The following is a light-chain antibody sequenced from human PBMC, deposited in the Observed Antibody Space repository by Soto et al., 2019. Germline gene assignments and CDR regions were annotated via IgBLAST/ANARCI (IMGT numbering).Light chain of an antibody. J-gene: IGLJ2*01. CDR3: NSYTSSSTRV. CDR1: SSDVGGYNY. Sequence: QSALTQPASVSGSPGQSITISCTGTSSDVGGYNYVSWYQQHPSKAPKLLIYEVNNRPSGVSNRFSGSKSGNTASLTISGLQAEDEADYYCNSYTSSSTRVFGGGTKLTVL. V-gene: IGLV2-14*01. CDR2: EVN.